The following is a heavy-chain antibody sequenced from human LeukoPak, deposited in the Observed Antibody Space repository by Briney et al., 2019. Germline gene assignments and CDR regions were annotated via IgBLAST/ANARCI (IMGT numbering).Heavy chain of an antibody. CDR3: ARYVPDSSGYYPYFDY. CDR2: IDGGNGNT. V-gene: IGHV1-3*01. CDR1: GYTFTNYA. D-gene: IGHD3-22*01. Sequence: GASVKVSCKASGYTFTNYAMHWVRQAPGQRLEWMGWIDGGNGNTKYSQRLQGRVTITRDTSASTAYMELSSLRSEDTAVYYCARYVPDSSGYYPYFDYWGQGTLVTVSS. J-gene: IGHJ4*02.